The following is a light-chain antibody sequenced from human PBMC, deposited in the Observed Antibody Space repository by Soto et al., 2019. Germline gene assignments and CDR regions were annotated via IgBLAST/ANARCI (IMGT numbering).Light chain of an antibody. J-gene: IGKJ4*01. CDR2: DAS. V-gene: IGKV1-5*01. CDR3: QQYNTFLT. CDR1: QSISSW. Sequence: EMTQSRASLSASLGDRVTITFRASQSISSWLAWYQQKPGKAPKLLIYDASSLESGVPSRFSGSGSGTEFTLTISSLQPDDFATYYCQQYNTFLTFGGGTKV.